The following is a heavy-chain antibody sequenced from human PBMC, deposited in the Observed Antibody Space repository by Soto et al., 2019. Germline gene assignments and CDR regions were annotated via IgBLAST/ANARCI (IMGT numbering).Heavy chain of an antibody. CDR1: GFIFSNYD. J-gene: IGHJ1*01. V-gene: IGHV3-33*01. D-gene: IGHD2-2*01. Sequence: GGSLRLSCEASGFIFSNYDMYWVRQGPGKGLEWVALMRSDGSNKYYVDSVKGRFTISRDNSKNMLFLQMDSLRAEDTAVYYCARAHISSEISMPQTFHHWGPGTLVTVSS. CDR3: ARAHISSEISMPQTFHH. CDR2: MRSDGSNK.